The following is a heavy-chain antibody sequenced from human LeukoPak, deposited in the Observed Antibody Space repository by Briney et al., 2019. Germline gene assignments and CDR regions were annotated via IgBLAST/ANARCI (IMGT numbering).Heavy chain of an antibody. D-gene: IGHD2-15*01. V-gene: IGHV1-2*02. CDR2: INPNSGGT. Sequence: GASVKVSCKASGYTFTGYYMHWVRQAPGQGLEWMGWINPNSGGTNYAQKFQGRLTMTRDTSISTAYMELSRLRSDDTAVYYCARGYCSGGSCLGFYYYYMDVWGKGTTVTVSS. CDR3: ARGYCSGGSCLGFYYYYMDV. J-gene: IGHJ6*03. CDR1: GYTFTGYY.